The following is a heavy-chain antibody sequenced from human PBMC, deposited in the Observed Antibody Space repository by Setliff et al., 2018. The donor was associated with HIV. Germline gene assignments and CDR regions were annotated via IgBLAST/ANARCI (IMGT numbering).Heavy chain of an antibody. CDR3: ARSTVGVGATFP. D-gene: IGHD1-26*01. CDR1: GDSINTHY. Sequence: SETLSLTCTVSGDSINTHYWSWIRQPPGKGLEWIGYVSHTGNTNSNPSLKSRVTISVDTSKNEFSLRLRPVTAADTAIYYCARSTVGVGATFPWGRGTLVTVSS. V-gene: IGHV4-59*11. CDR2: VSHTGNT. J-gene: IGHJ4*02.